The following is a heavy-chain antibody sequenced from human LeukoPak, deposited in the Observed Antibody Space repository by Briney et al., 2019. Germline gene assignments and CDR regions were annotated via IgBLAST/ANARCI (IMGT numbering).Heavy chain of an antibody. CDR1: GFTFSSYS. J-gene: IGHJ4*02. Sequence: SGGSLRLSCAASGFTFSSYSMNWVRQAPGKGLEWVSSISSSSSYIYCADSVKGRFTISRDNAKNSLYLQMNSLRAEDTAVYYCARYSSGWPGYFDYWGQGTLVTVSS. V-gene: IGHV3-21*01. D-gene: IGHD6-25*01. CDR3: ARYSSGWPGYFDY. CDR2: ISSSSSYI.